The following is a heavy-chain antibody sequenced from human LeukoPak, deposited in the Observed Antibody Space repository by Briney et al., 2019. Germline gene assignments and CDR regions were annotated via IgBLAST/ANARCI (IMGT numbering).Heavy chain of an antibody. Sequence: GGSLRLSCAASGFTLSNYWMHWVRQAPGKGLVWVSRLHSDGTSTSYADSVRGRFTISRDNARNTLYLQMNTLRAEDTAVYYCARSVWPYYFDYWGQGTLVTVSS. J-gene: IGHJ4*02. CDR2: LHSDGTST. CDR1: GFTLSNYW. D-gene: IGHD3-16*01. V-gene: IGHV3-74*01. CDR3: ARSVWPYYFDY.